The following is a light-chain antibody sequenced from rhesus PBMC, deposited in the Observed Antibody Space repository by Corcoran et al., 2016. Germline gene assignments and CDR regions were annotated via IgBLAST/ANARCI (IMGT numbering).Light chain of an antibody. Sequence: DIQMSQSPSSLSAFVGDKVTITCRASQGISNALAWYQQKPGKAPKLLIYGASNLESGVPSRFSGSRSGTDFTLTISSLQPEDFATYYCQQGYSTPYSFGQGTKVEIK. CDR2: GAS. CDR1: QGISNA. J-gene: IGKJ2*01. CDR3: QQGYSTPYS. V-gene: IGKV1-33*02.